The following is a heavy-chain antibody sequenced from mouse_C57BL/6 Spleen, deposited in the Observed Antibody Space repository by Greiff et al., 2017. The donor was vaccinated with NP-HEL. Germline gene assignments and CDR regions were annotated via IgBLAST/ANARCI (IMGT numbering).Heavy chain of an antibody. V-gene: IGHV14-2*01. CDR2: IDPEDGET. Sequence: VHVKQSGAELVKPGASVKLSCTASGFNIKDYYMHWVKQRTEQGLEWIGRIDPEDGETKYAPKFQGKATITADTSSNTAYLQLSSLTSEDTAVYYCARRDPDYGSSLGFAYWGQGTLVTVSA. J-gene: IGHJ3*01. D-gene: IGHD1-1*01. CDR1: GFNIKDYY. CDR3: ARRDPDYGSSLGFAY.